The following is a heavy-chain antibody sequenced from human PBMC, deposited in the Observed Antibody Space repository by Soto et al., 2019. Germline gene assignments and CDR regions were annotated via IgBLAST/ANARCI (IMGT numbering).Heavy chain of an antibody. CDR1: GSTLSDTC. CDR2: SKRKAGGGTT. V-gene: IGHV3-15*01. J-gene: IGHJ6*01. D-gene: IGHD6-25*01. CDR3: STYMWRIASGICARGFHNP. Sequence: REGRLRLTCAASGSTLSDTCVSRVRHAPGTWCGSVARSKRKAGGGTTEYSAPGRGRGTSSRDESKNTGELQMDSVKPEDTAVYYCSTYMWRIASGICARGFHNPWG.